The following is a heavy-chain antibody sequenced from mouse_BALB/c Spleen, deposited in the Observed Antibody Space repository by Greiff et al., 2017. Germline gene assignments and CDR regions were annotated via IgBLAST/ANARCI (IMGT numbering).Heavy chain of an antibody. D-gene: IGHD3-3*01. CDR2: INPSNGRT. CDR3: ARGAGKLDYYAMDY. V-gene: IGHV1S81*02. CDR1: GYTFTSYW. Sequence: QVQLQQPGAELVKPGASVKLSCKASGYTFTSYWMHWVKQRPGQGLEWIGEINPSNGRTNYNEKFKSKATLTVDKSSSTAYMQLSSLTSEDSAVYYCARGAGKLDYYAMDYWGQGTSVTVSS. J-gene: IGHJ4*01.